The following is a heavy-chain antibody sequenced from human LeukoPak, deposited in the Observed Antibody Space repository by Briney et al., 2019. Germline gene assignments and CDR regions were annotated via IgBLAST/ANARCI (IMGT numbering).Heavy chain of an antibody. CDR2: IRYDGSNK. J-gene: IGHJ4*02. D-gene: IGHD3-16*01. CDR3: AKDGGYRTLNYFDY. CDR1: GFTFSSYG. Sequence: GGSLRLSCAASGFTFSSYGMHWVRQAPGKGLEWVAFIRYDGSNKYYADSVKGRFTISRDNSKNTLYLQMNSPRAEDTAVYYCAKDGGYRTLNYFDYWGQGTLVTVSS. V-gene: IGHV3-30*02.